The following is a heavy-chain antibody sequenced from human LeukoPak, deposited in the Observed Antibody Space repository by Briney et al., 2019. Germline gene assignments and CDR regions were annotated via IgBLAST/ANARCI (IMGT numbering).Heavy chain of an antibody. CDR3: ARWAYYGSGSYYNPSDY. V-gene: IGHV4-61*02. CDR2: IYTSGST. Sequence: PSQTLSLTCTVSGGSLSSGSYYWSWIRQPAGKGLEWTGRIYTSGSTNYNPSLKSRVTISVDTSKNLFSLKLSSVTAADTAVYYCARWAYYGSGSYYNPSDYWGQGTLVTVSS. J-gene: IGHJ4*02. D-gene: IGHD3-10*01. CDR1: GGSLSSGSYY.